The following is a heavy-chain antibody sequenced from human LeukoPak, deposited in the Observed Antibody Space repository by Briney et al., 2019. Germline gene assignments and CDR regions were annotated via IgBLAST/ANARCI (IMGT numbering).Heavy chain of an antibody. CDR1: GGSISSSSYY. D-gene: IGHD4-23*01. CDR2: IYYSGST. CDR3: AGDHYGGNSD. V-gene: IGHV4-39*07. Sequence: SETLSLTCTVSGGSISSSSYYWGWIRQPPGKGLEWIGSIYYSGSTYYKPSLKSRVTISVDTSKNQFSLRLTSVTAADTAVYYCAGDHYGGNSDWGQGTLVTVSS. J-gene: IGHJ4*02.